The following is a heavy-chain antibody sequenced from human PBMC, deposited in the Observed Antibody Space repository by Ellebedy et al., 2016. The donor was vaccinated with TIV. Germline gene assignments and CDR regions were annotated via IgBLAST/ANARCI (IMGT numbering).Heavy chain of an antibody. Sequence: GESLKISCAASGFTFSSYWMSWVRQAPGTGLEWVANIKRDGSEKYYVDSVKGRFTIARDNAQNSLYRQMNSLRAEETAVYYCARGDSSGYGREGRKWAYYYYYGMDVWGQGTTVTVSS. D-gene: IGHD3-22*01. CDR3: ARGDSSGYGREGRKWAYYYYYGMDV. CDR1: GFTFSSYW. CDR2: IKRDGSEK. J-gene: IGHJ6*02. V-gene: IGHV3-7*04.